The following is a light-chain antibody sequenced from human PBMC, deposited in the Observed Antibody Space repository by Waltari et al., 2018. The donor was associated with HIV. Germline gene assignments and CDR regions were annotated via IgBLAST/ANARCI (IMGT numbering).Light chain of an antibody. Sequence: EIVLTQSPGTLSVYPGETATLSCRASQSVSSYVAWYQHKFGQAPRLLIYGTSIRATGVPARFSGGGSGTEFTLTISSLQSEDFAVYYCEQYNNWPGTFGQGTKVEIK. J-gene: IGKJ1*01. V-gene: IGKV3-15*01. CDR1: QSVSSY. CDR3: EQYNNWPGT. CDR2: GTS.